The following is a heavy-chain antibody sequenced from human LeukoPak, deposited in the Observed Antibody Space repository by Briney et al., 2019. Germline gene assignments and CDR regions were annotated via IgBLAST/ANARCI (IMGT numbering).Heavy chain of an antibody. J-gene: IGHJ4*02. D-gene: IGHD3-10*01. CDR1: GFTVSTNY. CDR3: ARGGSGNYYSPVDYFDY. Sequence: PGGSLRLACAASGFTVSTNYMSWVRQAPGKGLECVSVVYSVGNPYYADSVKGRFTISRDNSEHTLYLQMHNLRAEDTAVYYCARGGSGNYYSPVDYFDYWGQGPLLPVSS. CDR2: VYSVGNP. V-gene: IGHV3-53*01.